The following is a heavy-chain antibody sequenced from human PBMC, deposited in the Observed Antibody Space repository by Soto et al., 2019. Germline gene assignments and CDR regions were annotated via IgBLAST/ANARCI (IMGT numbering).Heavy chain of an antibody. CDR3: ARDLGITGTTPYYYGMDV. V-gene: IGHV1-2*04. CDR2: INPNSGGT. Sequence: ASVKVSCKASGYTFTGYYMHWVRQAPGQGLEWMGWINPNSGGTNYAQKFQGWVTMTRDTSISTAYMKLSRLRSDDTAVYYCARDLGITGTTPYYYGMDVWGQGTTVTVSS. CDR1: GYTFTGYY. D-gene: IGHD1-20*01. J-gene: IGHJ6*02.